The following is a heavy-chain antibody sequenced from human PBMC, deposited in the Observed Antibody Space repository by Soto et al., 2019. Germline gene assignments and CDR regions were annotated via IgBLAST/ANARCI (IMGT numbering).Heavy chain of an antibody. CDR1: GFPFTTYE. D-gene: IGHD3-22*01. Sequence: GGSLRLSCAASGFPFTTYEMNWVRQAPGKGLEWVSHISKSGSTIYYADSVKGRFTISRDNARNSLYLHMNSLRAEDTAVYYCARDLYDSSGYCPLDYWGQGTRVTVSS. CDR2: ISKSGSTI. CDR3: ARDLYDSSGYCPLDY. V-gene: IGHV3-48*03. J-gene: IGHJ4*02.